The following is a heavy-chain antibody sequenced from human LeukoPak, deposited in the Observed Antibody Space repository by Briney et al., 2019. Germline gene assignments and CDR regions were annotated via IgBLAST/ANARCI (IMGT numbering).Heavy chain of an antibody. CDR3: AGYHFANSAYRFDY. D-gene: IGHD3-22*01. V-gene: IGHV4-4*02. J-gene: IGHJ4*02. CDR2: IYHTGST. Sequence: SGTLSLSCAVSGGSISSGNWWSWVRQPPDKGLEWIGEIYHTGSTNYNPSLKSRVTMSVDKSKNQFSLKLSSVTAADTAVYYCAGYHFANSAYRFDYWGQGTLVTVSS. CDR1: GGSISSGNW.